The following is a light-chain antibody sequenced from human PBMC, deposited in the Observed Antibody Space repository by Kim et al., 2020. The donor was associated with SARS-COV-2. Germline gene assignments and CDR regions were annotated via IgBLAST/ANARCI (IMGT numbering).Light chain of an antibody. V-gene: IGLV3-21*04. CDR2: YDS. CDR1: NIGSKS. J-gene: IGLJ3*02. Sequence: APGKTAWITCGGNNIGSKSVHWYQQKPGQAPVLVIYYDSDRPSGIPERFSGSNSGNTATLNISRVEAGDEADYYCQVWDSSSDLWVFGGRTQLTVL. CDR3: QVWDSSSDLWV.